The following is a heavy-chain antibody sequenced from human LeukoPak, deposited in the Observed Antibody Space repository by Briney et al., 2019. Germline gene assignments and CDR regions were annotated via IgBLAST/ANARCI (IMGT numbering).Heavy chain of an antibody. D-gene: IGHD2-15*01. CDR2: IRPGGSEG. Sequence: GGSLRLSCAVSGFTFSNYWMGWVRQAPGKGLEWVANIRPGGSEGFYVDSLKGRFTISRDNAKNSLYLQMNSLRAEDTAVYYCARVHCSGHSCFSGFDYWGQGALVTVSS. CDR3: ARVHCSGHSCFSGFDY. J-gene: IGHJ4*02. V-gene: IGHV3-7*01. CDR1: GFTFSNYW.